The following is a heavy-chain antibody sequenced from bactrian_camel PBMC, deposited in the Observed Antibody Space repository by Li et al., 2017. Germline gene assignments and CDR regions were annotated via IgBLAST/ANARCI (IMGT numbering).Heavy chain of an antibody. CDR1: EYTPRC. J-gene: IGHJ7*01. D-gene: IGHD1*01. Sequence: VESGGGSVQAGGSLTLSCVTSEYTPRCMGWFRGTQGLKRERVAAITTGDGTTTYSDSAKGRFTISRDDAKNTLYLQMDSLRPEDTAMYYCASGPWGYCTRTKWEGGMNNWGKGTQVTVS. V-gene: IGHV3S1*01. CDR2: ITTGDGTT.